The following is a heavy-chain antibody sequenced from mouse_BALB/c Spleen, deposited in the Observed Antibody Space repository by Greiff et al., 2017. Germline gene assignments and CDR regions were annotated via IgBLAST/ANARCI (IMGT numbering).Heavy chain of an antibody. Sequence: DVQLQESGPELVKPGASVKISCKASGYTFTDYNMHWVKQSHGKSLEWIGYIYPYNGGTGYNQKFKSKATLTVDNSSSTAYMELRSLTSEDSAVYYCAREYYYGSSYYFDYWGQGTTLTVSS. CDR2: IYPYNGGT. D-gene: IGHD1-1*01. J-gene: IGHJ2*01. CDR3: AREYYYGSSYYFDY. V-gene: IGHV1S29*02. CDR1: GYTFTDYN.